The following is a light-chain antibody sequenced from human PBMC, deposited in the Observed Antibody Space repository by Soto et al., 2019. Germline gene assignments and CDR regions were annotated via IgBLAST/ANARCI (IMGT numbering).Light chain of an antibody. J-gene: IGKJ2*01. CDR2: DAS. CDR3: QQRSNLPPKYT. Sequence: EIVLTQSPATLSLSPGERATLSCRASQIFTSYLAWYQQKPGQAPRLLIYDASNRPTGIPARFSGSVTGTDFTLTISILEPEDFAVYCCQQRSNLPPKYTFGQWTKLEIK. V-gene: IGKV3-11*01. CDR1: QIFTSY.